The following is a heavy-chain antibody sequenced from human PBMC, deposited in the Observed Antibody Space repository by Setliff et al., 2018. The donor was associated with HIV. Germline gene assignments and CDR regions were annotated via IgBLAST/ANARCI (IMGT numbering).Heavy chain of an antibody. CDR1: GGSISSYY. CDR2: IFSSGST. J-gene: IGHJ4*02. Sequence: PSETLSLTCTVSGGSISSYYWSWIRQPAGKGLEWIGRIFSSGSTSYNSSLKSRVTISVDASRNQFSLKLNSVTAADTAVYYCAREPDSIPYDYWGQGTLVTVPQ. CDR3: AREPDSIPYDY. V-gene: IGHV4-4*07. D-gene: IGHD4-4*01.